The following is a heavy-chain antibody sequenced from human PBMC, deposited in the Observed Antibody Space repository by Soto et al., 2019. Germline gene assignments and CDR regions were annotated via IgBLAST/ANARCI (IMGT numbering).Heavy chain of an antibody. V-gene: IGHV1-69*01. Sequence: QVQLVQSGAEVKKPGSSVKVSCKASGGTFSSYAISWVRQAPGQGLEWMGGIIPICGTANYAQKFQGRVTITEDEGTGQGYMGLGSLSCEDTAVHYGARGLGRFYGSGSYYASVCYLGQGNLVTVFS. CDR1: GGTFSSYA. CDR3: ARGLGRFYGSGSYYASVCY. D-gene: IGHD3-10*01. CDR2: IIPICGTA. J-gene: IGHJ4*02.